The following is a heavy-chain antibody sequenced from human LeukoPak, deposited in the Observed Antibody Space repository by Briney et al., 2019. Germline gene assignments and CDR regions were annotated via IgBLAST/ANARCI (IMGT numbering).Heavy chain of an antibody. CDR3: AKDLGGSSSSLPDY. CDR2: ISGSGGST. V-gene: IGHV3-23*01. CDR1: GFTFSSYA. D-gene: IGHD6-13*01. J-gene: IGHJ4*02. Sequence: GGSLRLSCAASGFTFSSYAMSWVRQAPGKGLEWVSAISGSGGSTYYADSVKGRFTISRDNSKNTLYLQMNSLRAEDTAVYYCAKDLGGSSSSLPDYWGQGTLVTVSS.